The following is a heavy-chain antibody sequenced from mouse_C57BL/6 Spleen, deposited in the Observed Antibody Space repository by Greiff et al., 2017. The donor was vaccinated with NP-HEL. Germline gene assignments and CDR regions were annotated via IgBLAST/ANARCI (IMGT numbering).Heavy chain of an antibody. V-gene: IGHV5-4*01. Sequence: EVQRVESGGGLVKPGGSLKLSCAASGFTFSSYAMSWVRQTPEKRLEWVATISDGGSYTYYPDNVKGRFTISRDNAKNNLYLQMSHLKSEDTAMYYCARDRRGDYDPYYYAMDYWGQGTSVTVSS. CDR2: ISDGGSYT. CDR1: GFTFSSYA. CDR3: ARDRRGDYDPYYYAMDY. D-gene: IGHD2-4*01. J-gene: IGHJ4*01.